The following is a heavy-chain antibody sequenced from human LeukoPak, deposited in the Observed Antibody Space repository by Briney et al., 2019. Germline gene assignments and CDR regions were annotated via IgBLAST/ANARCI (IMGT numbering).Heavy chain of an antibody. CDR3: ARDHRSGSYPYYYYMDV. J-gene: IGHJ6*03. D-gene: IGHD1-26*01. V-gene: IGHV4-59*01. Sequence: SETLSLTCTVSGGSISSYYWSWIRQPPGKGLECIGYIHYSGSTNYNPSLKSRVTISKDTSKNQFSLKLSSVTAADTAVYYCARDHRSGSYPYYYYMDVWGKGTTVTISS. CDR1: GGSISSYY. CDR2: IHYSGST.